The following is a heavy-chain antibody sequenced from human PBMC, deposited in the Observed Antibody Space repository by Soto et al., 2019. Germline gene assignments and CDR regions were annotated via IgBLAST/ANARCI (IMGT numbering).Heavy chain of an antibody. D-gene: IGHD3-22*01. J-gene: IGHJ4*02. CDR3: AALISYDSSGYRADY. V-gene: IGHV1-58*01. CDR2: IVVGSGNT. CDR1: GFTFTSSA. Sequence: GASVKVSCKASGFTFTSSAVQWVRQARGQRLEWIGWIVVGSGNTNYAQKFQERVTITRDMSTSTAYMELSSLRSEDTAVYYCAALISYDSSGYRADYCGRLTLLAV.